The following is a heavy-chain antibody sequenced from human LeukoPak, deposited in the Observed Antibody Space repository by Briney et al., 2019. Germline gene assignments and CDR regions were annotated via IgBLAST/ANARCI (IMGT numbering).Heavy chain of an antibody. CDR2: IYPDDSDT. Sequence: GESLQISCQGSGYTFTSYWIAWVRQTPGKGLECMGIIYPDDSDTTYSPSFQGQVTISADKSTSTTYLQWNSLKASDTAMYYCARRAYYFYGMDVWGQGTTVTVSS. CDR1: GYTFTSYW. V-gene: IGHV5-51*01. CDR3: ARRAYYFYGMDV. J-gene: IGHJ6*02.